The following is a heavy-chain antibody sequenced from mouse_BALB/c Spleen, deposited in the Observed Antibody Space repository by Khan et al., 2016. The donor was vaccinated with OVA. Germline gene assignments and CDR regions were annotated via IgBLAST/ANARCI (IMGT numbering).Heavy chain of an antibody. CDR3: ARSDSGTVFDY. J-gene: IGHJ2*01. CDR2: IYPGYFNT. D-gene: IGHD4-1*01. V-gene: IGHV1S56*01. Sequence: QVQLQQSGPELVKPGATVRISCMASGYTFTSYYIHWVKQRPGQGLEWIGWIYPGYFNTEYTEKFKGKATLSADKSSSTAYMQLSSLTSEDSAVDFCARSDSGTVFDYWGQGTTLTVSS. CDR1: GYTFTSYY.